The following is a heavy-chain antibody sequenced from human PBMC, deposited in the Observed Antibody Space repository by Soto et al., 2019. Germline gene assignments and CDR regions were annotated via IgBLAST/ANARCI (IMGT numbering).Heavy chain of an antibody. CDR3: VKTSLVVGAATRAGY. J-gene: IGHJ4*02. D-gene: IGHD2-15*01. CDR1: GFTFSSYW. Sequence: EVQLVESGGGLVQPGGSLRLSCAASGFTFSSYWMHWVRQAPGKGLVWVSRINSDGSSTSYADSVQGRFTNSRDNAKNTLYLKMNSLRAEETAGQYGVKTSLVVGAATRAGYWCQGTLVSVST. V-gene: IGHV3-74*01. CDR2: INSDGSST.